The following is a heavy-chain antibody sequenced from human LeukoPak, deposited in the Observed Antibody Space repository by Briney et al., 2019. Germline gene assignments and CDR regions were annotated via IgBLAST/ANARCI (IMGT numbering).Heavy chain of an antibody. J-gene: IGHJ4*02. CDR2: ISGSGGST. CDR3: AKDRSGQAGSSSWTN. CDR1: GLTFSSYA. Sequence: GGSLRLSCAASGLTFSSYAMSWVRQAPGKGLEWVSAISGSGGSTYYADSVKGRFTISRDNSKNTLYLQMNSLRAEDTAVYYCAKDRSGQAGSSSWTNWGQGTLVTVSS. D-gene: IGHD6-13*01. V-gene: IGHV3-23*01.